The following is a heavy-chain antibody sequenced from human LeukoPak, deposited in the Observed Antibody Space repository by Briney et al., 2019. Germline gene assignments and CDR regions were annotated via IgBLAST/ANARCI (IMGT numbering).Heavy chain of an antibody. Sequence: GGSLRLSCAASGFTFSSYGMHWVRQAPGKWLEWVAFIRYDGSNKYYADSVKGRFTISRVNSKNTLYVQMNSLRPEDTAVYYCAKGGNGSSVLDVWGKGTTVTV. CDR3: AKGGNGSSVLDV. J-gene: IGHJ6*03. V-gene: IGHV3-30*02. CDR2: IRYDGSNK. CDR1: GFTFSSYG. D-gene: IGHD6-6*01.